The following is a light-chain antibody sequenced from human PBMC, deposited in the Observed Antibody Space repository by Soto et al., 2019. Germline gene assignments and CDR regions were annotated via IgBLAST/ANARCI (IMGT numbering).Light chain of an antibody. Sequence: QSALTQPASVSGTPGQSITVSCIGTSSDIGRYNYVSWYQQHPGRTPKLIIRDVNSRASGVPTRFSGSKSGNTASLTISGLQVEDEAYYYCSSYASSNAQLFGGGTKVTVL. CDR1: SSDIGRYNY. V-gene: IGLV2-14*03. J-gene: IGLJ2*01. CDR3: SSYASSNAQL. CDR2: DVN.